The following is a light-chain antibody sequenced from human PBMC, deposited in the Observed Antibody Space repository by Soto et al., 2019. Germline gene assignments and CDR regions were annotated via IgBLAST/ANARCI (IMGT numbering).Light chain of an antibody. Sequence: EIQVTQSPSTLSASVGDRVTITCRASQSISGSLAWYQQKPGKAPKLLIYEASNLKSGVPSRFSGSGSGTEYTLTISSLQPDDSASYYCQQYNGYWTFGQGTRVEIK. CDR1: QSISGS. V-gene: IGKV1-5*03. CDR3: QQYNGYWT. J-gene: IGKJ1*01. CDR2: EAS.